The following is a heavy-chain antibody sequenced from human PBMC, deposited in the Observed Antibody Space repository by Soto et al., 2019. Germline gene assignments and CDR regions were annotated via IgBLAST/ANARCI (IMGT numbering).Heavy chain of an antibody. CDR1: GESFSGFY. CDR3: SRTQDYARSNFDY. D-gene: IGHD2-2*01. CDR2: VNHNSGST. Sequence: QGQLKQWGAGLLKPSETLSLKCAVYGESFSGFYWSWLRQSPGGGLEWIGAVNHNSGSTTCKPSLKSRLTISLDMSKNQLSLNQNFVTAADTAVYCCSRTQDYARSNFDYWGQGTLVNVS. V-gene: IGHV4-34*01. J-gene: IGHJ4*02.